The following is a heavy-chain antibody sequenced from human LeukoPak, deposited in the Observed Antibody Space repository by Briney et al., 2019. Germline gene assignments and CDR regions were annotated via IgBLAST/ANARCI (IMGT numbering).Heavy chain of an antibody. CDR3: AKDREDWDFWSGYSNWFDP. D-gene: IGHD3-3*01. CDR2: ISGDGGST. V-gene: IGHV3-43*02. Sequence: PGGSLRLSCAASGFTFDDYAMHWVRQAPGKGLEWVSLISGDGGSTYYADSVEGRFTISRDNSKNSLYLQMNSLRTEDTALYYCAKDREDWDFWSGYSNWFDPWGQGTLVTVSS. CDR1: GFTFDDYA. J-gene: IGHJ5*02.